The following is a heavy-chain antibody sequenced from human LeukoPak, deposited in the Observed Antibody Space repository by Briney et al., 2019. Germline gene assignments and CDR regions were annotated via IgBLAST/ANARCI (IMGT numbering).Heavy chain of an antibody. CDR2: IYYSGST. D-gene: IGHD1-26*01. V-gene: IGHV4-59*01. Sequence: SETLSLTCTVSGGSISSYYWSWIRQPPGKGLEWIGYIYYSGSTNYNPSLQSRVTISVDTSKNQFSLKLSSVTAADTAVYYCARVVGATEYDYWGQGTLVTVSS. CDR1: GGSISSYY. J-gene: IGHJ4*02. CDR3: ARVVGATEYDY.